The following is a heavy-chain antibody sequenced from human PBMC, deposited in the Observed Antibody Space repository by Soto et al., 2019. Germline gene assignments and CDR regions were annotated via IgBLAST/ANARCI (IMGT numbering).Heavy chain of an antibody. CDR1: GGSFSGYY. CDR3: ARNADLDVLRFLEWLGAPRGFDP. CDR2: INHSGST. D-gene: IGHD3-3*01. Sequence: SETLSLTCAVYGGSFSGYYWSWIRQPPGKGLEWIGEINHSGSTNYNPSLKSRVTISVDTSKNQFSLKLSSVTAADTAVYYCARNADLDVLRFLEWLGAPRGFDPWGQGTLVTVSS. J-gene: IGHJ5*02. V-gene: IGHV4-34*01.